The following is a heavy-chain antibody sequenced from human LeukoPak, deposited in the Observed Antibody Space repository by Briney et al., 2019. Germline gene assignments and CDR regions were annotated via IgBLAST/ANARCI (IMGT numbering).Heavy chain of an antibody. V-gene: IGHV3-23*01. CDR2: ISASGGST. CDR3: AKRFYYMDV. Sequence: PGGSLRLSCAASGFTFSNYAMSWVRQAPGKELEWVSAISASGGSTYYADSVKGRFTISRDNPKNTVYLQMNSLRAEHTAVYYCAKRFYYMDVWGKGTTVTVSS. CDR1: GFTFSNYA. J-gene: IGHJ6*03.